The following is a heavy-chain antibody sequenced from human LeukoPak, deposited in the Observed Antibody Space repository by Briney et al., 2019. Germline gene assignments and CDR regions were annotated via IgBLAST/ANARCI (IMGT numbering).Heavy chain of an antibody. CDR3: AKESGYSTGWYSDY. Sequence: GGSLRLSCAASGFTFSSYAMSWVRQAPGKGLEWVSVIGGSGSDTYYADSVKGRFTISRDNSKNTLYLQMNSLRAEDTAVYYCAKESGYSTGWYSDYWGQGTLVTVSS. CDR2: IGGSGSDT. V-gene: IGHV3-23*01. CDR1: GFTFSSYA. J-gene: IGHJ4*02. D-gene: IGHD6-19*01.